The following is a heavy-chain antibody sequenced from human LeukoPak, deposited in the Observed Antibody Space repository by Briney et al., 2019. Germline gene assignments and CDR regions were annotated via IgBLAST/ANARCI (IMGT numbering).Heavy chain of an antibody. CDR1: GFTFSSYG. J-gene: IGHJ5*02. CDR3: AKPFSLIVATIDWPFGWFDP. Sequence: GGTLRLSCAASGFTFSSYGMSWVRQAPGKGLEWVSAISGSGGSTYYADSVKGRFTISRDNSKNTLYLQMNSLRAEDTAVYYCAKPFSLIVATIDWPFGWFDPWGQGTLVTVSS. CDR2: ISGSGGST. D-gene: IGHD5-12*01. V-gene: IGHV3-23*01.